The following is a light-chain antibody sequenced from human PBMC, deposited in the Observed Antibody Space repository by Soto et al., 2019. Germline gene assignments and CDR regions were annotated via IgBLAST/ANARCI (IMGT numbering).Light chain of an antibody. CDR3: AAWDDSLSGLNYV. CDR2: SNN. J-gene: IGLJ1*01. CDR1: SSNIGSNT. Sequence: QSLLTPPPSSSGTPGQRVTISCSGSSSNIGSNTVNWYQHLTGTAPKLLIYSNNQRPSGVPDRFSGSKSGPSASLTISGLQSEDEADYYCAAWDDSLSGLNYVFGTGTKVTVL. V-gene: IGLV1-44*01.